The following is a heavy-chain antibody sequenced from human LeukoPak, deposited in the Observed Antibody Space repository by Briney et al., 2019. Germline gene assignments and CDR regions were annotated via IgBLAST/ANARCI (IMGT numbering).Heavy chain of an antibody. CDR2: IKKDGSVK. CDR1: GFSFSDSW. J-gene: IGHJ6*02. CDR3: ATYTNWVAGDV. Sequence: GGSLRLFCVASGFSFSDSWMSWVRQAPGKGLEWVADIKKDGSVKDYVDSVKGRFTISRDNAKNSLYLQMDSLRAEDTAVYYCATYTNWVAGDVWGQGTTVSVSS. D-gene: IGHD7-27*01. V-gene: IGHV3-7*01.